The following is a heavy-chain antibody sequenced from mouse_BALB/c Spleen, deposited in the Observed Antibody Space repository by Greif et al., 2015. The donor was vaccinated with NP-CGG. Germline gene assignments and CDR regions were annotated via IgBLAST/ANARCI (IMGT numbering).Heavy chain of an antibody. Sequence: VQLQESGAELMKPGASVKISCKATGYTFSSYWIEWVKQRPGHGLEWIGEILPGSGSTNYNEKFKGKATFTADTSSNTAYMHLSSLTSEDSAVYYCARYDYDYAMGYWGQGTSVTVSS. CDR1: GYTFSSYW. CDR2: ILPGSGST. CDR3: ARYDYDYAMGY. V-gene: IGHV1-9*01. D-gene: IGHD2-4*01. J-gene: IGHJ4*01.